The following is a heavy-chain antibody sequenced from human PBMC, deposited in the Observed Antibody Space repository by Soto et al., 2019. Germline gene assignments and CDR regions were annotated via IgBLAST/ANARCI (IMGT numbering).Heavy chain of an antibody. CDR1: GFSLSTSGVG. D-gene: IGHD2-15*01. CDR2: IYWDDDK. CDR3: AHSPYCSGGSCYSGGFNFDY. J-gene: IGHJ4*02. Sequence: QITLKESGPTLVKPTQTLTLTCTFSGFSLSTSGVGVGWIRQPPGKALEWLALIYWDDDKRYSPSLKSRLTITKDTSKIQVGLTMTNMDPVDTATYYCAHSPYCSGGSCYSGGFNFDYWGQGTLVTVSS. V-gene: IGHV2-5*02.